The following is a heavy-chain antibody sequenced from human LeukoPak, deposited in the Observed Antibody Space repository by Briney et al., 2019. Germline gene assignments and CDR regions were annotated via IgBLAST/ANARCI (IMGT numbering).Heavy chain of an antibody. J-gene: IGHJ3*02. D-gene: IGHD3-3*01. CDR1: GFTFSSYG. CDR2: IWYDGSIK. V-gene: IGHV3-33*01. CDR3: ARDFWRYENARNAFDI. Sequence: GGSLRLSCAASGFTFSSYGMHWVRQAPGKGLEWVAVIWYDGSIKYYADSVKGRFTISRDNSKNTLYLQMNSLRAEDTAVYYCARDFWRYENARNAFDIWGQGTMVTVSS.